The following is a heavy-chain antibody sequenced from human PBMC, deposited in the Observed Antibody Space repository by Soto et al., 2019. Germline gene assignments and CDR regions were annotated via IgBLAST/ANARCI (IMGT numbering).Heavy chain of an antibody. CDR2: IEYSGRT. CDR3: ARGRFGAYVDF. D-gene: IGHD3-10*01. Sequence: QVQLQESGPGLVKPSETLSLTCTVSGDSMRNYYWSWIRQPPGKGLEWMAYIEYSGRTEVKPSLQSRVTISLDTSKNQFSLTLNFVTPADTANYYCARGRFGAYVDFWGQGILVAVSS. CDR1: GDSMRNYY. V-gene: IGHV4-59*01. J-gene: IGHJ4*02.